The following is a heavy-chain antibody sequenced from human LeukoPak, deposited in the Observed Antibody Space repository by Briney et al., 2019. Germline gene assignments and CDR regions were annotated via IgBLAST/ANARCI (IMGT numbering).Heavy chain of an antibody. J-gene: IGHJ6*03. CDR1: GLTFSSYW. D-gene: IGHD5-12*01. CDR2: IKQDGSEK. Sequence: GGSLRLSCAASGLTFSSYWMSWVRQAPGKGLAWVANIKQDGSEKYYVDSVKGRFTISRDNAKNSLYLQMNSLRAEDTAVYYCARVIVATTPYYYYYYMDVWGKGTTVTVSS. CDR3: ARVIVATTPYYYYYYMDV. V-gene: IGHV3-7*04.